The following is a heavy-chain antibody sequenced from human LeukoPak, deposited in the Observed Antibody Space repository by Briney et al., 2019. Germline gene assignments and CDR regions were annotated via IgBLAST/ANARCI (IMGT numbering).Heavy chain of an antibody. V-gene: IGHV1-18*01. Sequence: ASVKVSCKASGYTFSSYGITWVRQAPGQGLEWMGWISGYNGNTNYAERLQGRFTMTTDTSTSTAYMELRSLRSDDTAVYYCARAVPAAMVYYYYGMDVWGQGTTVTVSS. CDR3: ARAVPAAMVYYYYGMDV. D-gene: IGHD2-2*01. CDR2: ISGYNGNT. J-gene: IGHJ6*02. CDR1: GYTFSSYG.